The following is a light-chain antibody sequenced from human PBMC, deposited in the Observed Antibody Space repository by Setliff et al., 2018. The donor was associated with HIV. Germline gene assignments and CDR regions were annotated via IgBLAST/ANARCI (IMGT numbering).Light chain of an antibody. J-gene: IGKJ1*01. Sequence: DFVMTQSPDSLAVSLGERATINCKSSQSILYSSNNKNYLAWYQQKPGQPPKLLIYWASTRESGVPDRFSGSGSGTDFTLTISSLQAEDVAVYYCQQDYSAPQTFGQGTKVDIK. CDR3: QQDYSAPQT. CDR1: QSILYSSNNKNY. V-gene: IGKV4-1*01. CDR2: WAS.